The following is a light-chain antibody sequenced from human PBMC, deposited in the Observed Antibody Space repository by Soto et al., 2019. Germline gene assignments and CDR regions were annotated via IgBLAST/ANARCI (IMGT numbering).Light chain of an antibody. CDR3: GSYSTSSTLYV. V-gene: IGLV2-14*03. Sequence: QSVLTQPASVSGSPGQSITISCTGTSRDVGGYNHVSWYQQHPGKAPKLMIYDVSNRPSGVSDRFSGSKSANTASLSISGLQAEDEADYYCGSYSTSSTLYVFGTGTKVTVL. CDR2: DVS. CDR1: SRDVGGYNH. J-gene: IGLJ1*01.